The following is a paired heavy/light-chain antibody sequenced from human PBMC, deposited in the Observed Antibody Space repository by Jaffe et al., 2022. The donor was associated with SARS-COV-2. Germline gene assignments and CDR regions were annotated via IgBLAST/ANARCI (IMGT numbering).Light chain of an antibody. CDR3: KSRDSSGNHQV. CDR1: SLRSYY. J-gene: IGLJ3*02. CDR2: GKN. Sequence: SSELTQDPAVSVALGQTVRITCQGDSLRSYYPSWYQQKPGQAPVVVIYGKNHRPSGIPDRFSASSSGNTASLTITGTQAEDEADYYCKSRDSSGNHQVFGGGTKLTVL. V-gene: IGLV3-19*01.
Heavy chain of an antibody. D-gene: IGHD6-19*01. CDR1: GDSINRSRYH. CDR3: ARDSTGWFPFYDMDV. Sequence: QVQLQESGPGLVKPSQTLSLTCAVSGDSINRSRYHWSWLRQPAGKGLEWIGHIDFSGNTYYSPSLKSRVTISVDTSKSQFSLKLSSVTAADTAVYYCARDSTGWFPFYDMDVWGQGTTVTVSS. CDR2: IDFSGNT. J-gene: IGHJ6*02. V-gene: IGHV4-61*02.